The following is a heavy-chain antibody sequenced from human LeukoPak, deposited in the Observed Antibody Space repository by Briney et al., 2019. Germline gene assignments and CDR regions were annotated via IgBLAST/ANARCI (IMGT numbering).Heavy chain of an antibody. CDR2: IYYSGST. J-gene: IGHJ4*02. V-gene: IGHV4-39*01. CDR1: GGSISSSSYY. D-gene: IGHD6-19*01. Sequence: PSETLSLTCNVSGGSISSSSYYWGWIRQPPGKGLEWIGSIYYSGSTYYNPSLKSRVTISVDTSKNQFSLRVSFMTAADTAVYFCARNADVTVASVTFDYWGQGTLVTVSS. CDR3: ARNADVTVASVTFDY.